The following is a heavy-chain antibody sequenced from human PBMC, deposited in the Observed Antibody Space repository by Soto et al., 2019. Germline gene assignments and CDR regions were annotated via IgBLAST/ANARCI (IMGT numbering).Heavy chain of an antibody. Sequence: GASVEVSCKASGGTFSSYAISWVRQAPGQGLEWMGGIIPIFGTANYAQKFQGRVTITADESTSTAYMELSSLRSEDTAVYYCASLWFGESNPLDYWGQGTLVTVSS. V-gene: IGHV1-69*13. J-gene: IGHJ4*02. CDR3: ASLWFGESNPLDY. D-gene: IGHD3-10*01. CDR1: GGTFSSYA. CDR2: IIPIFGTA.